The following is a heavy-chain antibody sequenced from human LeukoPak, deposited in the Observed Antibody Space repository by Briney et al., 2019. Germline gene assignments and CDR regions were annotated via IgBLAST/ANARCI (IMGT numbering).Heavy chain of an antibody. CDR2: IKQDGNEK. J-gene: IGHJ1*01. CDR3: ARDRYFQY. Sequence: PGGSLRLSCVASGFTFSSYAMSWVRQAPGKGLEWVANIKQDGNEKHYVESVKGRFTISRDNAKNSLHLQMNSLRAEDTAVYYCARDRYFQYWGQGTLVTVSS. V-gene: IGHV3-7*01. D-gene: IGHD1-14*01. CDR1: GFTFSSYA.